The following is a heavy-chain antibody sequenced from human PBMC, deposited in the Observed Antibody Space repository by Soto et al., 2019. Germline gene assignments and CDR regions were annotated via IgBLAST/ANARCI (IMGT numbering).Heavy chain of an antibody. D-gene: IGHD3-3*01. Sequence: ASVKVSCKXSGYTFTKYDISWVRQAPGQGLEWLGLISPNSGRPSYAQKFEGRVTMTTDTSTTTAYLELRSLRSDDTAVYYCVRQYYDFWTDYPDFDHWGQGTLVTVSS. J-gene: IGHJ4*02. CDR3: VRQYYDFWTDYPDFDH. CDR2: ISPNSGRP. V-gene: IGHV1-18*04. CDR1: GYTFTKYD.